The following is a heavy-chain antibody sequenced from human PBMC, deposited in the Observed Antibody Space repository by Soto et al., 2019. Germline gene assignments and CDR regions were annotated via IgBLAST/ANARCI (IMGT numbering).Heavy chain of an antibody. D-gene: IGHD2-15*01. Sequence: QVQLVESGGGVVQPGRSLRLSCAASGFTFSSYGMHWVRQAPGKGLEWVAVISYDGSNKYYADSVKGRFTISRDNSKNTLYLQMNSLRAEDTAVYYCAKDIVVVVAATSNYYYYGMDVWGQGTTVTVSS. J-gene: IGHJ6*02. CDR3: AKDIVVVVAATSNYYYYGMDV. CDR2: ISYDGSNK. V-gene: IGHV3-30*18. CDR1: GFTFSSYG.